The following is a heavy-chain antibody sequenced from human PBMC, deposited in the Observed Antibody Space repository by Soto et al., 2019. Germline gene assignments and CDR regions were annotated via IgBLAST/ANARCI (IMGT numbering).Heavy chain of an antibody. CDR3: ARAPYSSGWWGFDY. CDR1: GLTFSSYW. D-gene: IGHD6-19*01. J-gene: IGHJ4*02. V-gene: IGHV3-74*01. Sequence: EVQLVESGGGLVQPGGSLRLFCAASGLTFSSYWMHWVRQAPGKGLVWVSRISTDGSVTTYADSVKGRFTISRDNAKNTLYLQMNSLRTEDTAVYYCARAPYSSGWWGFDYWGQGTQVTVSS. CDR2: ISTDGSVT.